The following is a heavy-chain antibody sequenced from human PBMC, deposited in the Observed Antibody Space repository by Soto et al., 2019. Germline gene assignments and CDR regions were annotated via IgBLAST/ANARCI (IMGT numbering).Heavy chain of an antibody. CDR2: INPSGGST. Sequence: ASVKVSCKASGYTFTSYYMHWVRQAPGQGLEWMGIINPSGGSTSYAQKFQGRVTMTRDTSTSTVYVELSSPRSEDTAVYYCARDLLLLIVVVLDYYGMHVPGQGTTVTVSS. D-gene: IGHD3-22*01. V-gene: IGHV1-46*01. CDR3: ARDLLLLIVVVLDYYGMHV. CDR1: GYTFTSYY. J-gene: IGHJ6*02.